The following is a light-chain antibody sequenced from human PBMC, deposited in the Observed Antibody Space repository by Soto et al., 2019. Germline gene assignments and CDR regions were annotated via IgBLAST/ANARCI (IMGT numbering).Light chain of an antibody. CDR2: EVR. Sequence: QSAPTQPASVSGSPGQSITISCTGTSSDIGSYDLVSWYQQHADKVPKLIIYEVRKRPSGVSNRFSGSKSGNTASLTISGLQAEDEADYYCCPGSTTFYVFGTGTKLTVL. J-gene: IGLJ1*01. CDR3: CPGSTTFYV. CDR1: SSDIGSYDL. V-gene: IGLV2-23*02.